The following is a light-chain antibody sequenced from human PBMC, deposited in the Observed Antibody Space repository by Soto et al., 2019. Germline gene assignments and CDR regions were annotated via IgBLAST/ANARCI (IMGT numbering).Light chain of an antibody. Sequence: EIVLTQSPGTLSLSPGERATLSCSASQSVSSSYLAWYQQKPGQAPRLLIYGASSRATGIPDRFSGSGSGTEFTLTISSLQSEDFAVYYCQQYNNWPPIAFGQGTRLEIK. CDR2: GAS. CDR1: QSVSSSY. CDR3: QQYNNWPPIA. V-gene: IGKV3-20*01. J-gene: IGKJ5*01.